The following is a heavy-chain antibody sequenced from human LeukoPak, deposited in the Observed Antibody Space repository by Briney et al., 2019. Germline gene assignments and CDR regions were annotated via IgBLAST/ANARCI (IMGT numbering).Heavy chain of an antibody. CDR1: GFTFSDYT. J-gene: IGHJ6*03. D-gene: IGHD1-26*01. CDR3: ARVKMGATVSDYYYYYMDV. Sequence: PGGSLRLSCGASGFTFSDYTIHWVRQAPGKRLQSVSAITSNGAYTHYADSVKGRFTISRDNSRNAVFLQMGGLRIEDMAVYYCARVKMGATVSDYYYYYMDVWGKGTTVTVSS. CDR2: ITSNGAYT. V-gene: IGHV3-64*02.